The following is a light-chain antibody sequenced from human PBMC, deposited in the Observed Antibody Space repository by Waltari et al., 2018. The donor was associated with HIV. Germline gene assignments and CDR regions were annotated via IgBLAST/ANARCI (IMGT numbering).Light chain of an antibody. Sequence: QSALTQPASVSGSPGQSITISCIGTSSDVGNYNLVSWYQQHPGKAPKLMIYEVSKRPSGVSNRFSGSKSGNTASLTISGLQADDEADYYCCSYATSSTSLYVFGTGTKVTAL. CDR3: CSYATSSTSLYV. CDR2: EVS. V-gene: IGLV2-23*02. J-gene: IGLJ1*01. CDR1: SSDVGNYNL.